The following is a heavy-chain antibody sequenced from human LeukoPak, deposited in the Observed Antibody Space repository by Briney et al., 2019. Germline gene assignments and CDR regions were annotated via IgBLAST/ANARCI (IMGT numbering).Heavy chain of an antibody. J-gene: IGHJ4*02. CDR2: IYSSANT. D-gene: IGHD6-19*01. CDR1: GFTVSSNY. Sequence: PGPSLTLACVVSGFTVSSNYMSWARQAPGGGLGWVSIIYSSANTYYADSVKGRFTISRDNSNNTLYLQMNSLRAEDTAVYYCARTLAGTGNYFDYWGQGTLVTVSS. CDR3: ARTLAGTGNYFDY. V-gene: IGHV3-53*01.